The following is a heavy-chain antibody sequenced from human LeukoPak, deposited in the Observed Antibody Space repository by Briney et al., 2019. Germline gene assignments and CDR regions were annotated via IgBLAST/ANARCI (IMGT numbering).Heavy chain of an antibody. CDR3: ARDDIRPAADAFDI. V-gene: IGHV3-21*01. CDR1: GFTFSSYS. D-gene: IGHD6-25*01. Sequence: PGGSLRLSCVASGFTFSSYSINWVRQAPGKGLEWVSSISSSSSYISYADSVKGRFTISRDNAKNSLYLQMNNLRVEDTAVYYCARDDIRPAADAFDIWGQGTMVTVSS. CDR2: ISSSSSYI. J-gene: IGHJ3*02.